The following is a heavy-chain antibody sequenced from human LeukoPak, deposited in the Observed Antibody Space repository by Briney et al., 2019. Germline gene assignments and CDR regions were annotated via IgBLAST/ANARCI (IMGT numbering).Heavy chain of an antibody. Sequence: PGGPLRLSCAASGFTFDDYGMSWVRQAPGKGLEWVSGINWNGGSTGYADSVKGRFTISRDNAKNSLYLQMNSLRAEDTALYYCARGDQLLKSYYFDYWGQGTLVTVSS. CDR1: GFTFDDYG. J-gene: IGHJ4*02. CDR3: ARGDQLLKSYYFDY. D-gene: IGHD2-2*01. CDR2: INWNGGST. V-gene: IGHV3-20*04.